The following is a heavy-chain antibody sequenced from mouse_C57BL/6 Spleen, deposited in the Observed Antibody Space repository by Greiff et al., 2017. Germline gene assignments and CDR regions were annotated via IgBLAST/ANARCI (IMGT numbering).Heavy chain of an antibody. D-gene: IGHD2-5*01. CDR1: GYAFTNYL. J-gene: IGHJ4*01. CDR3: ARKKNYYSNYDYAMDY. CDR2: INPGSGGT. Sequence: QVQLQQSGAELVRPGTSVKVSCKASGYAFTNYLIEWVKQRPGQGLEWIGVINPGSGGTNYKEKFKGKATLTADKSSSTAYMQLSSLTSEDSAVYFCARKKNYYSNYDYAMDYWGQGTSVTVSS. V-gene: IGHV1-54*01.